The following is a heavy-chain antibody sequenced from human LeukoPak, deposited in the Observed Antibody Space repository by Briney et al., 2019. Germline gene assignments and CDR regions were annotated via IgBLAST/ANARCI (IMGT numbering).Heavy chain of an antibody. J-gene: IGHJ4*02. D-gene: IGHD3-22*01. CDR2: IYSGGST. V-gene: IGHV3-53*01. CDR1: GFTFSNAW. Sequence: GGSLRLSCAASGFTFSNAWMSWVRQAPGKGLEWVSVIYSGGSTYYADSVKGRFTISRDNSKNTLYLQMNSLRAEDTAVYYCASKQPYYYDSSGLTFDYWGQGTLVTVSS. CDR3: ASKQPYYYDSSGLTFDY.